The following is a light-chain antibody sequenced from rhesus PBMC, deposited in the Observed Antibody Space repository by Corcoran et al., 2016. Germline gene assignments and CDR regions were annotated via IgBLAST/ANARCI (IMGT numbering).Light chain of an antibody. J-gene: IGLJ1*01. CDR3: QWWDSNCDHYI. V-gene: IGLV3-36*02. CDR1: NIGGQY. Sequence: SCDLTQAPSVSVSPGQTAGITCGGDNIGGQYVHWYQQKPPQAPVVVIYSDYERPSGIPERFSASKSGNTATLSISGVEAGDEADYYCQWWDSNCDHYIFGSGTGLTVL. CDR2: SDY.